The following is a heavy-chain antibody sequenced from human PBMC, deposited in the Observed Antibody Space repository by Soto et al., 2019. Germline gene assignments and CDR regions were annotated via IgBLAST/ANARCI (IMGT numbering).Heavy chain of an antibody. CDR1: GGSISSSSYY. V-gene: IGHV4-39*01. CDR2: IHYSGST. J-gene: IGHJ4*02. CDR3: ARRSGYSYGIDY. Sequence: QLQLQESGPGLVKPSETLSLTCTVSGGSISSSSYYWGWIRQPPGKGLEWIGSIHYSGSTYYNPSLKSRVTISVDTSKNQFSLKLSSVTAADTAVYYCARRSGYSYGIDYWGQGTLVTVSS. D-gene: IGHD5-18*01.